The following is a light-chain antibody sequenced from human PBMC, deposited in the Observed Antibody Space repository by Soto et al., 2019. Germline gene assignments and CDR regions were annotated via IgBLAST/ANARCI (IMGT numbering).Light chain of an antibody. CDR3: QQYGRLWT. J-gene: IGKJ1*01. V-gene: IGKV3-20*01. CDR1: QSVSNNY. CDR2: GAS. Sequence: EIVFTQSPGTLSLSPGERATLSCRASQSVSNNYLAWYQQKPGQAPRLLIYGASNRANGLPDRFSGSGSGKYFTLTITSLEPEDSAVYYCQQYGRLWTFGQGTRWIS.